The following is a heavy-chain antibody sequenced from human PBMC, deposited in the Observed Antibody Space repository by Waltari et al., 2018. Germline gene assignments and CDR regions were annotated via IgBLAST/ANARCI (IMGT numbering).Heavy chain of an antibody. CDR2: INHSGST. J-gene: IGHJ5*02. V-gene: IGHV4-34*01. D-gene: IGHD3-3*01. Sequence: QVQLQQWGAGLLKPSETLSLTCAVYGGSFSGYYWSWIRPPPGKGLEWIGEINHSGSTNYNPSLKSRVTISVDTSKNQFSLKLSSVTAADTAVYYCARVGYFWSGYPRRNWFDPWGQGTLVTVSS. CDR1: GGSFSGYY. CDR3: ARVGYFWSGYPRRNWFDP.